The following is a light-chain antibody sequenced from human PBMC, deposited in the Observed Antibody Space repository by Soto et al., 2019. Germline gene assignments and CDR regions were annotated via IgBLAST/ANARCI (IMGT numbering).Light chain of an antibody. J-gene: IGLJ2*01. Sequence: QSVLTQPPSGSGSPGQSVTISCTGTSSDVGGYNYVSWYQQHPGKAPKLMIYEVSKRPSGVPDRFSGSKSGNAASLTVSGLQAEDEADYYCSSYAGSKNLVFGGGTQLTVL. V-gene: IGLV2-8*01. CDR3: SSYAGSKNLV. CDR1: SSDVGGYNY. CDR2: EVS.